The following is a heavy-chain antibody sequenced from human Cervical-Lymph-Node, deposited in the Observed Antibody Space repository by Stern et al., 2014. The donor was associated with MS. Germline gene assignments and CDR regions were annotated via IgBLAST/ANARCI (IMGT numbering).Heavy chain of an antibody. CDR3: AKDFVVVSPYWFDP. CDR1: GFTFSSYG. J-gene: IGHJ5*02. CDR2: ISYDGSNK. V-gene: IGHV3-30*18. D-gene: IGHD2-2*01. Sequence: VQLVESGGGVVQPGRSLRLSCAASGFTFSSYGMHWVRQAPGKGLEWVAVISYDGSNKYYADSVKGRFTISRDNSKNTLYLQMNSLRAEDTAVYYCAKDFVVVSPYWFDPWGQGTLVTVSS.